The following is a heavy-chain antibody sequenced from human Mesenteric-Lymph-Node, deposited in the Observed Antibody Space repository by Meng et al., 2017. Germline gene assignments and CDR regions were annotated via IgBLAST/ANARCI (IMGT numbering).Heavy chain of an antibody. J-gene: IGHJ4*02. CDR2: ISASGGDT. CDR1: GFTFSSYA. CDR3: ARGGGYYYDSSGYSTYYFDF. D-gene: IGHD3-22*01. Sequence: GESLKISCAASGFTFSSYAMSWVRQAPGKGLEWVSIISASGGDTFYADSVKGRFTISRDNSKNTQYLQMDSLRAEDMAVYYCARGGGYYYDSSGYSTYYFDFWGQGTLVTVSS. V-gene: IGHV3-23*01.